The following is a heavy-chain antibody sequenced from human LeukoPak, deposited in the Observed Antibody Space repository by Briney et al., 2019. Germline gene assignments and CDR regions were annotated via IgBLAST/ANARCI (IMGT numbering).Heavy chain of an antibody. Sequence: KSSETLSLTCAVYGGSFSGYYWSWIRQPPGKGLEWIGEINHSGSTNYNPSLKSRVTISVDTSKNQFSLKLSSVTAADTAVYYCARTALIKSGYSSSWYSRRWFDPWGQGTLVTVSS. V-gene: IGHV4-34*01. D-gene: IGHD6-13*01. J-gene: IGHJ5*02. CDR1: GGSFSGYY. CDR3: ARTALIKSGYSSSWYSRRWFDP. CDR2: INHSGST.